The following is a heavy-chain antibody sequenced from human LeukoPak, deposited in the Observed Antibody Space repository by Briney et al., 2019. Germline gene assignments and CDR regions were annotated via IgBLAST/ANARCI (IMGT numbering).Heavy chain of an antibody. CDR2: IYYSGST. CDR3: ARGTAMGSYYLRFACDI. CDR1: GGSISSYY. D-gene: IGHD1-26*01. Sequence: SETLSLTCTVSGGSISSYYWSWIRQPPGKGLEWIGYIYYSGSTNYNPSLKSRVTISVDTSKNQFSLKLSSVTAADTAVYYCARGTAMGSYYLRFACDIWGQGTMVTVSS. V-gene: IGHV4-59*01. J-gene: IGHJ3*02.